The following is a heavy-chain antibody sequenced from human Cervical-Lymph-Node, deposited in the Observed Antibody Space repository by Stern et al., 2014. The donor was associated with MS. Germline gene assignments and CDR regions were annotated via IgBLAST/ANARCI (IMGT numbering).Heavy chain of an antibody. CDR1: GGTFLSYV. V-gene: IGHV1-69*01. CDR3: AKERGNTYGFAL. D-gene: IGHD5-18*01. J-gene: IGHJ4*01. Sequence: VQLEESGTEVKKPGSSAKVSCTASGGTFLSYVISWMRQAPGQGPAWMGGISPLFGKAKYAEKWQGRVTMTADESTSTVYMELSSLRSDDTAVYFCAKERGNTYGFALWGQGTLVTVSS. CDR2: ISPLFGKA.